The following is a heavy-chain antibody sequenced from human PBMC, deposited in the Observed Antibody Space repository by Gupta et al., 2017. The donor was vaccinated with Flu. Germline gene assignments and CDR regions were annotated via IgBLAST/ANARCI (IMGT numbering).Heavy chain of an antibody. Sequence: QVQLQQWSAGLLKPSETLSLTCAVYGGSFSGYYCSWIRQPPRKGLEWIGEINHSGSTNYNPSLKSRVTISVDTSKNQFSLKLSSVTAADTAVYYCARVGVVTAISDYWGQGTLVTVSS. D-gene: IGHD2-21*02. V-gene: IGHV4-34*01. CDR3: ARVGVVTAISDY. CDR2: INHSGST. CDR1: GGSFSGYY. J-gene: IGHJ4*02.